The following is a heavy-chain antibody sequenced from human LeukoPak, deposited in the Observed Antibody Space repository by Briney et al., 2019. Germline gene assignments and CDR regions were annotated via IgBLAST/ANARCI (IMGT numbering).Heavy chain of an antibody. J-gene: IGHJ2*01. CDR3: ARRLDL. Sequence: PSETLSLTCTVSGGSISSYYWSWIRQPPGKGMEWIGEINHSGSTNYNPSLKSRVTISVDTSKHQLSLKLTSVTAADTAVYYCARRLDLWGRGTLVTVSS. CDR1: GGSISSYY. CDR2: INHSGST. V-gene: IGHV4-34*01.